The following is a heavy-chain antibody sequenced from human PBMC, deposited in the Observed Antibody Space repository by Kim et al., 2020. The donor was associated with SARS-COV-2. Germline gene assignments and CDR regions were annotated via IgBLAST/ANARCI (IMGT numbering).Heavy chain of an antibody. J-gene: IGHJ4*02. CDR3: ARDRAAVAGTGDFDY. Sequence: QKFQGRVTITRDTSASTAYMELSSLRSEDTAVYYCARDRAAVAGTGDFDYWGQGTLVTGSS. V-gene: IGHV1-3*01. D-gene: IGHD6-19*01.